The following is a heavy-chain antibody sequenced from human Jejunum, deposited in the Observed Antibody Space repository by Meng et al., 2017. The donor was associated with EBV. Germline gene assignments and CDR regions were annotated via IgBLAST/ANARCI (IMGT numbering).Heavy chain of an antibody. Sequence: LQRSRPGRVKPLGTLSLTCAVSGGSISSGYWWSWVRQPPGKGLEWIGEISHSGSAGYNPSLKSRVTITVDKSKNQFSLNLNSVTAPDTAVYYCAGASGNNYEGFDYWGQGTLVTVSS. J-gene: IGHJ4*02. CDR2: ISHSGSA. CDR1: GGSISSGYW. V-gene: IGHV4-4*02. CDR3: AGASGNNYEGFDY. D-gene: IGHD1/OR15-1a*01.